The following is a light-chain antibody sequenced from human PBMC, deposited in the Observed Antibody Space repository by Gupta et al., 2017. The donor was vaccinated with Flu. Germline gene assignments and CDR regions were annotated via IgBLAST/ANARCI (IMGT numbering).Light chain of an antibody. Sequence: DIQLTQSPSFLSASVGDRVTITCRASQGIHNFLAWYQQTPGKAPKLLIYAASTLKSGVPARFRGSGSGTEFTLTISILQPEDFATYYCQQGNSYPISFGHGTKVDFK. CDR1: QGIHNF. J-gene: IGKJ3*01. CDR3: QQGNSYPIS. V-gene: IGKV1-9*01. CDR2: AAS.